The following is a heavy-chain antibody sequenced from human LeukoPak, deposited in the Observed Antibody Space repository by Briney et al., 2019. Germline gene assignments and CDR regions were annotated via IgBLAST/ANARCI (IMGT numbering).Heavy chain of an antibody. CDR3: ASLCGGSCYRGYYFDY. CDR2: ISSSGSTI. V-gene: IGHV3-11*01. J-gene: IGHJ4*02. Sequence: PGGSLRLSCAASGFTFSDYYMSWIRQAPGKGLEWVSYISSSGSTIYYAGSVKGRFTISRDNAKNSLYLQMNSLRAEDTAVYYCASLCGGSCYRGYYFDYWGQGTLVTVSS. CDR1: GFTFSDYY. D-gene: IGHD2-15*01.